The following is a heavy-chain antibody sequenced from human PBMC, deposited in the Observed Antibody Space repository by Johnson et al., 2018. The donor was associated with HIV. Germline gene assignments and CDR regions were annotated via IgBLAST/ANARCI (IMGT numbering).Heavy chain of an antibody. Sequence: QMLLVESGGGLVQPGRSLRLSCAASGFTFDDYAMHWVRQAPGKGLEWVAVISYDGSNKYYADSVKGRFTISRVNSKNTLYLQMNSLRAEDTAVYYCAKDREWLVPTPLDAFDIWGQGTMVTVSS. CDR2: ISYDGSNK. J-gene: IGHJ3*02. D-gene: IGHD6-19*01. CDR3: AKDREWLVPTPLDAFDI. CDR1: GFTFDDYA. V-gene: IGHV3-30*18.